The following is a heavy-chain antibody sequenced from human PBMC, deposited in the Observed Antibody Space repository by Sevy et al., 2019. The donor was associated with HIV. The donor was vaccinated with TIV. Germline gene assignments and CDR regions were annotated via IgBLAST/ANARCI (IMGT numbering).Heavy chain of an antibody. J-gene: IGHJ3*02. CDR3: SRDPGAMGPFDI. D-gene: IGHD5-18*01. V-gene: IGHV3-48*02. CDR2: ISISSSTI. CDR1: GFTFSSYS. Sequence: GGSLRLSCAASGFTFSSYSMNWVRQAPGKGLEWVSYISISSSTIYYVYSVKGRFTISRDNAKNSLYLQMNSRRDEYTAVYYCSRDPGAMGPFDIWGQGTMVTVSS.